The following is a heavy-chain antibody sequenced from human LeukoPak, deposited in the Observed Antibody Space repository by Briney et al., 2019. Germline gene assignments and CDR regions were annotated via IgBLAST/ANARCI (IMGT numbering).Heavy chain of an antibody. CDR3: ARLSGRVVCSAGSCYIDS. CDR2: IYPGDSDT. J-gene: IGHJ4*02. Sequence: GESLQISCKGSGYSFTTQWIGWVRQMPGKGLEWMGIIYPGDSDTRYSPSFQGQVTISADKSVNTAYLQWSSLKASDTAMYYCARLSGRVVCSAGSCYIDSWGQGTLVTVSS. D-gene: IGHD2-15*01. V-gene: IGHV5-51*01. CDR1: GYSFTTQW.